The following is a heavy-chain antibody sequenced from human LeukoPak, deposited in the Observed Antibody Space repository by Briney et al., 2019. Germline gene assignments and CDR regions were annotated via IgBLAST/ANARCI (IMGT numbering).Heavy chain of an antibody. D-gene: IGHD2-2*01. CDR1: GGSISSGDYY. J-gene: IGHJ3*02. Sequence: PSETLSLTCTVSGGSISSGDYYWSWIRQPPGKGLEWIGYIYYSGSTNYNPSLKSRVTISVDTSKNQFSLKLSSVTAADTAVYYCARHRYCSSTSCYFFDAFDIWGQGTMVTVSS. CDR2: IYYSGST. CDR3: ARHRYCSSTSCYFFDAFDI. V-gene: IGHV4-61*08.